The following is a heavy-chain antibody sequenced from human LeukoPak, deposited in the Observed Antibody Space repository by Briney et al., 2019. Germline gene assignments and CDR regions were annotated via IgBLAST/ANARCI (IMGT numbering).Heavy chain of an antibody. CDR1: NGSISSFY. V-gene: IGHV4-59*01. CDR3: TKGSGWLTDY. J-gene: IGHJ4*02. D-gene: IGHD5-18*01. CDR2: VHYSGST. Sequence: KPSETLSLTCTVSNGSISSFYWTWIRQPPGKGLEWIGLVHYSGSTIYNPFLKSRVTMSVDTSKNLFSLRLISVTAADTAVYYCTKGSGWLTDYWGQGTLVTVSS.